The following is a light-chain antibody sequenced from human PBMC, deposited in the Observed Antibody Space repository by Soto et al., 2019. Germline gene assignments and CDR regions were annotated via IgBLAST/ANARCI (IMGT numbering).Light chain of an antibody. V-gene: IGLV2-8*01. J-gene: IGLJ3*02. Sequence: QSALTQPPSASGSPGQSVTISCTGTSSDVGAYNYVSWYQHHPGKAPKLMIYEVNKRPSGVPDRFSGSTSGNTASLTVSGLQAEDEADYYCTSYAGSNSPVFGGGTKVTVL. CDR3: TSYAGSNSPV. CDR1: SSDVGAYNY. CDR2: EVN.